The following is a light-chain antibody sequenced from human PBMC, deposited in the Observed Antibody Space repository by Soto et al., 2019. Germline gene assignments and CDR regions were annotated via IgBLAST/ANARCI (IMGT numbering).Light chain of an antibody. CDR3: QQRSNWPT. CDR1: QSVSSY. CDR2: DAS. V-gene: IGKV3-11*01. J-gene: IGKJ3*01. Sequence: EIVLTQSPGTVSLSPGERATLSCRASQSVSSYLAWYQQKPGQAPRLLIYDASNRATGIPARFSGSGSGTDFTLTISSLEPEDFAVYYCQQRSNWPTFGPGTKVDIK.